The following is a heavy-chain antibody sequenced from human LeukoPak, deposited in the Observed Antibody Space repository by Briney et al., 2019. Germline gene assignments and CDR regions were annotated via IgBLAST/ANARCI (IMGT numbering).Heavy chain of an antibody. CDR2: IYYSGST. CDR3: ARAGYCSGGSCYPNWFDP. V-gene: IGHV4-39*07. D-gene: IGHD2-15*01. CDR1: GGSISSSSYY. J-gene: IGHJ5*02. Sequence: SETLSLTRTVSGGSISSSSYYWGWIRQPPGKGLEWIGSIYYSGSTYYNPSLKSRVTISADTSKNQFSLKLSSVTAADTAVYYCARAGYCSGGSCYPNWFDPWGQGTLVTVSS.